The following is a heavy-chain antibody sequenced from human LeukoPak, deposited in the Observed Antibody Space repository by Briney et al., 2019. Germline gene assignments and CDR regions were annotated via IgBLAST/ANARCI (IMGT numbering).Heavy chain of an antibody. CDR1: GGSFSGYY. J-gene: IGHJ5*02. CDR2: INHSGST. CDR3: ARGLRFPTFDP. Sequence: SETLSLTCAVYGGSFSGYYWSWIRQPPGKGLEWIGEINHSGSTNYNPSLKSRVTISVDTSKNQFSLKLSSVTAADTAVYYCARGLRFPTFDPWGQGTLVTVSS. V-gene: IGHV4-34*01.